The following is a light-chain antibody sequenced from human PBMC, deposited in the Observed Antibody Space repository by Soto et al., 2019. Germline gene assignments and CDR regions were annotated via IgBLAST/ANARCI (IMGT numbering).Light chain of an antibody. J-gene: IGKJ1*01. CDR2: GAF. CDR1: QSISSTY. Sequence: IVLTQSPGTLSLSPGERATLSCRASQSISSTYLAWYQHKPGQAPRLLIYGAFSRATGIPDRFSGSGSGTAFTLTIRRLEPEDSAVYYCQQYGSSPWTFGQGTKVDIK. V-gene: IGKV3-20*01. CDR3: QQYGSSPWT.